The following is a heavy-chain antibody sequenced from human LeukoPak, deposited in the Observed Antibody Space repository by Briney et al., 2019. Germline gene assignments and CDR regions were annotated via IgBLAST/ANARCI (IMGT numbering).Heavy chain of an antibody. V-gene: IGHV1-69*05. D-gene: IGHD3-22*01. Sequence: ASVKVSCKASGGTFSSYAISWVRQAPGQGLEWMGGIIPIFGTANYAQKFQGRVTITMNTSISTAYMELSSLTSEDTAVYYCARGPYTHYDSSGDYYNWFDPWGQGTLVTVSS. J-gene: IGHJ5*02. CDR1: GGTFSSYA. CDR3: ARGPYTHYDSSGDYYNWFDP. CDR2: IIPIFGTA.